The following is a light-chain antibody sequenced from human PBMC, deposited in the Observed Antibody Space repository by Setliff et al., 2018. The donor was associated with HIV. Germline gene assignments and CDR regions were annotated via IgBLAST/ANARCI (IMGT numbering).Light chain of an antibody. CDR2: DVS. J-gene: IGLJ2*01. CDR1: SSDVGGYNY. CDR3: CSYAGSYIHVV. Sequence: QSALAQPPSASGSPGQSVTISCTGTSSDVGGYNYVSWYQQHPGKAPKLMIYDVSKRPSGVPDRFSGSKSGNTASLTISGLQAEDEADYYCCSYAGSYIHVVFGGGTKVTVL. V-gene: IGLV2-11*01.